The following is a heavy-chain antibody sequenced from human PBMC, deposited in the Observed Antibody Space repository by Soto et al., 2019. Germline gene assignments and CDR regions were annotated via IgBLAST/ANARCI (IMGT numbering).Heavy chain of an antibody. D-gene: IGHD1-1*01. CDR3: ARGRYGDY. CDR2: ISAHNGNT. J-gene: IGHJ4*02. Sequence: QVHLVQSGAEVKKPGASVKASRKASGYTFTSYGITWVRQAPGQGLEWMGWISAHNGNTDYAQKLQGRVIVTRDTSTSTAYMELRSRISDDTAVYYCARGRYGDYWGQGALVTVSS. V-gene: IGHV1-18*01. CDR1: GYTFTSYG.